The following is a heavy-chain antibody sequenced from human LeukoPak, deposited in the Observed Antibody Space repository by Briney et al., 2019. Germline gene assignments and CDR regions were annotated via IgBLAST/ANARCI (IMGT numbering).Heavy chain of an antibody. D-gene: IGHD5-12*01. CDR3: AREGSDIVATISPYYYYYMDV. J-gene: IGHJ6*03. V-gene: IGHV1-2*02. CDR2: INPNSGGT. Sequence: ASVKVSCKASGYTFTGYYMHWVRQAPGQGLEWMGWINPNSGGTNYAQKFQGRVTMTRDTSISTAYMELSRLRSDDTAVYYCAREGSDIVATISPYYYYYMDVWGKGTTVTVSS. CDR1: GYTFTGYY.